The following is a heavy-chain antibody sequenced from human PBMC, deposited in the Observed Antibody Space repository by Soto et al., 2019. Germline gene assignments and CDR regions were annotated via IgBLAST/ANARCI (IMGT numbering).Heavy chain of an antibody. Sequence: SGPTLVKPTQTLTLTCTFSGFSLSTSGVGVGWIRQPPGKALEWLALIYWNDDKRYSPSLKSRLTITKDTSKNQVVLTMTNMDPVDTATYYCAHNYLDGILWFGELYSQFDYWGQGTLVTVSS. CDR3: AHNYLDGILWFGELYSQFDY. CDR1: GFSLSTSGVG. D-gene: IGHD3-10*01. CDR2: IYWNDDK. V-gene: IGHV2-5*01. J-gene: IGHJ4*02.